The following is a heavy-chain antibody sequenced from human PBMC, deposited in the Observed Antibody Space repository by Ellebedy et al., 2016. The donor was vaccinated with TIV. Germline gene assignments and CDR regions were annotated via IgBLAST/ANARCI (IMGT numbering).Heavy chain of an antibody. CDR2: ISGTGGST. Sequence: GGSLRLXXAASGFTFSSYAMNWVRQAPGKGLEWVSEISGTGGSTYYADSVKGRFTISRDNSKNTLYLQMNSLRADDTAVYYCASSTYAVTRGYWGQGTLVTVSS. J-gene: IGHJ4*02. D-gene: IGHD4-17*01. CDR3: ASSTYAVTRGY. CDR1: GFTFSSYA. V-gene: IGHV3-23*01.